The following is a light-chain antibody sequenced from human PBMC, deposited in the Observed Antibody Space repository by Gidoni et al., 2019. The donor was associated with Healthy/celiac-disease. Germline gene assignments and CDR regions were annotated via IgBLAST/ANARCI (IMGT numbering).Light chain of an antibody. V-gene: IGKV3-11*01. Sequence: EIVLTQSPATLSLSPGERATLSRRASQSVSSYLAWDQQKPGQAPRLLIYDASNRATGIPARFSGSGSGTDFTLTISSLEPEDFAVYYCQQRSNWVLTFGGGTKVEIK. CDR2: DAS. CDR3: QQRSNWVLT. CDR1: QSVSSY. J-gene: IGKJ4*01.